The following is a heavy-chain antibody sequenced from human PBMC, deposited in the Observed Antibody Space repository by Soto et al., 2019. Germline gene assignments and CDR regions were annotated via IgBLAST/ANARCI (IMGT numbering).Heavy chain of an antibody. J-gene: IGHJ6*02. CDR3: ARDYLSDCGGDCYQPGYYYYGMDV. CDR2: IYYSGST. D-gene: IGHD2-21*02. V-gene: IGHV4-59*12. CDR1: GVSISSYY. Sequence: PSETLSLTCTVSGVSISSYYWSWIRQPPGKGLEWIGYIYYSGSTYYNPSLKSRVTISVDTSKNQFSLKLSSVTAADTAVYYCARDYLSDCGGDCYQPGYYYYGMDVWGQGTTVTVSS.